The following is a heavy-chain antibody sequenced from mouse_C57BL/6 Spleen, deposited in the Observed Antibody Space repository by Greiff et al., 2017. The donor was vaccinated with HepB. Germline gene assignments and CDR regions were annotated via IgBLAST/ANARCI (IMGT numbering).Heavy chain of an antibody. D-gene: IGHD4-1*01. CDR1: GYTFTDYY. Sequence: QVQLQQSGAELVRPGASVKLSCKASGYTFTDYYINWVKQRPGQGLEWIARIYPGSGNTYYNEKFKGKATLTAEKSSSTAYMQLSSLTSEDSAVCFCARSPGTGWFAYWGQGTLVTVSA. V-gene: IGHV1-76*01. J-gene: IGHJ3*01. CDR2: IYPGSGNT. CDR3: ARSPGTGWFAY.